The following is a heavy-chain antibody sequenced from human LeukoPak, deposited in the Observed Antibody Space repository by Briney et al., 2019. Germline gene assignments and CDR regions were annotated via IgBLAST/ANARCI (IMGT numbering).Heavy chain of an antibody. D-gene: IGHD3-10*01. J-gene: IGHJ3*02. CDR1: GGTFSSYA. CDR2: IIPIFGTA. CDR3: AGDRYGSGSYPAFDI. Sequence: SVKVSCKASGGTFSSYAISWVRQAPGQGLEWMGGIIPIFGTANYAQKFQGRVTITADKSTSTAYMELSSLRSEDTAVYYCAGDRYGSGSYPAFDIWGQGTMVTVSS. V-gene: IGHV1-69*06.